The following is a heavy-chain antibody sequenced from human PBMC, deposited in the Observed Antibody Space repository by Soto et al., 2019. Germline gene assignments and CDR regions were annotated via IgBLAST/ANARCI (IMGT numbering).Heavy chain of an antibody. CDR1: GFTFSNYG. V-gene: IGHV3-30*18. J-gene: IGHJ6*02. Sequence: ESGGGVVQPGRSLRLSCAASGFTFSNYGMHWVRQAPGKGLEWVAVISYDGSNKYYADSVKGRFTISRDNSKNTLYLQMNSLRAEDTAVYYCAEVRLYCRSTSCSHYYYYGMDVWGQGTTVTVSS. CDR3: AEVRLYCRSTSCSHYYYYGMDV. D-gene: IGHD2-2*01. CDR2: ISYDGSNK.